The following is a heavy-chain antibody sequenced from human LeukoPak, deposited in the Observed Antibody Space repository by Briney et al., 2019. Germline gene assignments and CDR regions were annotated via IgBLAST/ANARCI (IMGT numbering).Heavy chain of an antibody. V-gene: IGHV4-30-2*01. CDR2: IYHSGST. J-gene: IGHJ4*02. D-gene: IGHD6-13*01. Sequence: SQTLSLTCAVSGASISSGGFSWSWIRQPPGKGLEWIGYIYHSGSTYYNPSLKSRVTISVDRSKNQFSLKLSSVTAADTAVYYCARGIADPYSFDSRGQGTLVTVSS. CDR1: GASISSGGFS. CDR3: ARGIADPYSFDS.